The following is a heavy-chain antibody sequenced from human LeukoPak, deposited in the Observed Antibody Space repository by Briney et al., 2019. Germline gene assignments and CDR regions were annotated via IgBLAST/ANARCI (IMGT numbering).Heavy chain of an antibody. CDR3: ARALEIGDS. V-gene: IGHV1-2*02. Sequence: ASVKVSCKASGYSFTGSYMHWVRQVPGQGLEWMGWINPNTGDTLHAQEFQGRVTMTRDTSITTAYMELSSLRSDDTAMYFCARALEIGDSWGQGTLVTVSS. D-gene: IGHD5-24*01. CDR2: INPNTGDT. CDR1: GYSFTGSY. J-gene: IGHJ4*02.